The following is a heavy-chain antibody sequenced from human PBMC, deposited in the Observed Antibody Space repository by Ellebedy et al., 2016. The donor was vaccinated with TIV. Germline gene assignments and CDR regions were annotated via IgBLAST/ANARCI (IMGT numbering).Heavy chain of an antibody. CDR2: ISTGGDHI. CDR1: GFSFSSYS. CDR3: ARGYGYGFSSPPWFGP. D-gene: IGHD5-18*01. V-gene: IGHV3-21*05. Sequence: GESLKISCAASGFSFSSYSMSWVRQAPGKELEWLSFISTGGDHIHYAHSVKGRISVSRDNAKNSLYLQLDSLRVEDTAVYYCARGYGYGFSSPPWFGPWGQGTLVTVSS. J-gene: IGHJ5*02.